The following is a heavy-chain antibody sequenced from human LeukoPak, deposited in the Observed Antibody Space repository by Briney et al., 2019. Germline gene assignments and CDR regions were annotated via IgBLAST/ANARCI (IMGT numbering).Heavy chain of an antibody. CDR3: ATLTLQWLVR. CDR1: GYTFINYY. Sequence: ASVKVSCKASGYTFINYYIHWVRQAPGQGLEWMGILSPSGGSTDYAQKFQGRVTMTRDTSISTAYMELSRLRSDDTAVYYCATLTLQWLVRWGQGTLVTVSS. D-gene: IGHD6-19*01. CDR2: LSPSGGST. J-gene: IGHJ4*02. V-gene: IGHV1-46*01.